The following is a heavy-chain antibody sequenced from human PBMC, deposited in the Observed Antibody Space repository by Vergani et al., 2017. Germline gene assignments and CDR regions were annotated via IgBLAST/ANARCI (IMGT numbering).Heavy chain of an antibody. Sequence: QLQLQESGPGLVKPSETLSLTCTVSGGSISSYYWSWIRQPAGKGLEWIGRIYTSGSTNYNPSLKSRVTMSVDTSKNQFSLKLSSVTAADTAVYYCARERGDDFWSGYLYWYFDLWGRGTLVTVSS. J-gene: IGHJ2*01. CDR3: ARERGDDFWSGYLYWYFDL. D-gene: IGHD3-3*01. V-gene: IGHV4-4*07. CDR1: GGSISSYY. CDR2: IYTSGST.